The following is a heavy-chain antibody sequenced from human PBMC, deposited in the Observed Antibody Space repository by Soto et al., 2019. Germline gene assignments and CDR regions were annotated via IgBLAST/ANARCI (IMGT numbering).Heavy chain of an antibody. CDR1: GGSICSYY. CDR2: IYYSGST. D-gene: IGHD3-3*01. J-gene: IGHJ4*02. Sequence: SETLSLTCTVSGGSICSYYWSWIRQPPGKGLEWIGYIYYSGSTNYNPSLKSRVTISVDTSKNQFSLKLSSVTAADTAVYYCARGIFEVDYWGQGTLVTVSS. CDR3: ARGIFEVDY. V-gene: IGHV4-59*01.